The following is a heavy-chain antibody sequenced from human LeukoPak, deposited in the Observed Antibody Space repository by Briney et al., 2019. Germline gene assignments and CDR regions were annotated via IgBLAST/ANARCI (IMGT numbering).Heavy chain of an antibody. CDR3: ARGLSKGRPEDWFDP. D-gene: IGHD5/OR15-5a*01. CDR2: INPNSGGT. J-gene: IGHJ5*02. Sequence: ASVKVSCKASGYTFTSYYMHWVRQAPGQGLEWMGWINPNSGGTNYAQKFQGRVTMTRDTSISTAYMELSRLRSDDTAVYYCARGLSKGRPEDWFDPWGQGTLVTVSS. CDR1: GYTFTSYY. V-gene: IGHV1-2*02.